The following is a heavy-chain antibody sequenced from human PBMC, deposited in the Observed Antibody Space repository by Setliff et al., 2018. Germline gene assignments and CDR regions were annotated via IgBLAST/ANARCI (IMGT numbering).Heavy chain of an antibody. Sequence: LSLTCTVSGGSISSSSYYWGWIRQPPGKGLEWIGSIYYSGSTYYNPSLKSRVTISVDTSKNQFSLKLSSVTAADTAVYYCARVSQYSSGWYYYYYYGMDVWGQGTTVTV. J-gene: IGHJ6*02. D-gene: IGHD6-19*01. V-gene: IGHV4-39*07. CDR1: GGSISSSSYY. CDR3: ARVSQYSSGWYYYYYYGMDV. CDR2: IYYSGST.